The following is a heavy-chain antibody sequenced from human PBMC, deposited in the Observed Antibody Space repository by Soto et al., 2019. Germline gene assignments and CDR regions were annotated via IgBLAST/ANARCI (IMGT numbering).Heavy chain of an antibody. D-gene: IGHD2-15*01. CDR1: GGTFSSYA. CDR3: ARYRHCSGDSCNYYYIMDL. V-gene: IGHV1-69*13. Sequence: GASVKVSCKASGGTFSSYAISWVRQAPGQGLEWMGGIIPIFGTANYAQKFQGKVTITADESTSTAYMELSSLRSEDTAVYYCARYRHCSGDSCNYYYIMDLWGQGTTVTVSS. J-gene: IGHJ6*02. CDR2: IIPIFGTA.